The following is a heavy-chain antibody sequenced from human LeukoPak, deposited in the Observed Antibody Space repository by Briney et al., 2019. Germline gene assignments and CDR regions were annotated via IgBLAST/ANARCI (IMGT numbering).Heavy chain of an antibody. D-gene: IGHD1-26*01. CDR1: GFTFSDYY. J-gene: IGHJ4*02. CDR2: ISNSGSGI. V-gene: IGHV3-11*01. Sequence: GGSLRLSCAASGFTFSDYYMSWIRQAPGKGLEWVSYISNSGSGIYYVDSVKGRLTISRDNAKNSLYLQVNSLRAEDTAVYYCARVRGSYAVDYWGQGTLVTVSS. CDR3: ARVRGSYAVDY.